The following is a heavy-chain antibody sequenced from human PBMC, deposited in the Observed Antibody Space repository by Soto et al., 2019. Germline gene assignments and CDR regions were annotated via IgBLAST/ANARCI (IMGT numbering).Heavy chain of an antibody. Sequence: QVQLVQSGAEVKKPGASVKVSCKASGYTFTSYGISWVRQAPGQGLEWMGWISAYNGNTNYAQKLQGRVTMTTDTSTRTAYMGLGSLGSDDTVVYFCAGDHGKAAAGDCFDIWGQGTMVTVSS. J-gene: IGHJ3*02. V-gene: IGHV1-18*01. CDR3: AGDHGKAAAGDCFDI. CDR1: GYTFTSYG. CDR2: ISAYNGNT. D-gene: IGHD2-21*01.